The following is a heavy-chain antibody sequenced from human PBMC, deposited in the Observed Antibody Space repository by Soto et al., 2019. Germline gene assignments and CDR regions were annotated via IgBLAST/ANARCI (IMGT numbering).Heavy chain of an antibody. CDR2: IYPGDSDT. Sequence: ESLKIWCQGYGYSFTSYWIGWVRQIPGKGLEWMGIIYPGDSDTRYSPSFQGQVTISADKSISTAYLQWSSLKASDTAMYYCARHLTELYYYYGMDVWGQGTTVTVSS. V-gene: IGHV5-51*01. J-gene: IGHJ6*02. D-gene: IGHD1-7*01. CDR3: ARHLTELYYYYGMDV. CDR1: GYSFTSYW.